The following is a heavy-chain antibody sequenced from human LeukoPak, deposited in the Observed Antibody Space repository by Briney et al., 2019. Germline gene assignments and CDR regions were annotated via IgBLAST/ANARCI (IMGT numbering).Heavy chain of an antibody. CDR2: IYYSGST. D-gene: IGHD3-10*01. Sequence: SETLSLTCTVSGGSISSSSYYWGWIRQPPGKGLEWIGSIYYSGSTHYSPSLKSRVTISVDTSKNQLSLKLSSVTAADTAVYYCARQSYYGSGSYFFDYWGQGTLVTVSS. V-gene: IGHV4-39*01. J-gene: IGHJ4*02. CDR3: ARQSYYGSGSYFFDY. CDR1: GGSISSSSYY.